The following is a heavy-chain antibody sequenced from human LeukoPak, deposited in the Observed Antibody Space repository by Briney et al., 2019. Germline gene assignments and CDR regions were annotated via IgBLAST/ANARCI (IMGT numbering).Heavy chain of an antibody. CDR3: ARDYYGDYIFDY. CDR1: GFTFSTYS. D-gene: IGHD4-17*01. V-gene: IGHV3-21*01. J-gene: IGHJ4*02. CDR2: ITSSSYI. Sequence: GGSLRLSCAASGFTFSTYSMNWVRQAPGKGLEWVSSITSSSYIYYADSVKGRFTISRDNAKNSLYLQMNSLRAEDTAVYYCARDYYGDYIFDYWGQVTLVTVSS.